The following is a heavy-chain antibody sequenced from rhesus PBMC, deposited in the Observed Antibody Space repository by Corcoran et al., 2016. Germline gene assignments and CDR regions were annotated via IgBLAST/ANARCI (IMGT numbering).Heavy chain of an antibody. J-gene: IGHJ4*01. D-gene: IGHD6-37*01. CDR1: GGSISDRYY. CDR3: ASSRRWLTFDY. CDR2: IYGNSAST. Sequence: QVQLQESGPGLVKPSETLPLTCAVSGGSISDRYYWNWIRQPPGKGLEWIGNIYGNSASTYYNPSLKSRVTISKDTSKNQFFLKLSSGTAADTAVYYCASSRRWLTFDYWGQGVLVTVSS. V-gene: IGHV4S9*01.